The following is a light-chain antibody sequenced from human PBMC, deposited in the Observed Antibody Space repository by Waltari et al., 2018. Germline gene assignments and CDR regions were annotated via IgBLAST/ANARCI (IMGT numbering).Light chain of an antibody. CDR2: DNK. CDR3: GTWDTDLSVV. Sequence: QSVLTQPPSVSAAPGQKVTISCSGTGSHIGNNFVSCYQQSPGTAPQLLIYDNKKRPSGILDLFSGSKSGTSATLGITGLQTGDEADYYCGTWDTDLSVVFGGGTKLTVL. V-gene: IGLV1-51*01. CDR1: GSHIGNNF. J-gene: IGLJ2*01.